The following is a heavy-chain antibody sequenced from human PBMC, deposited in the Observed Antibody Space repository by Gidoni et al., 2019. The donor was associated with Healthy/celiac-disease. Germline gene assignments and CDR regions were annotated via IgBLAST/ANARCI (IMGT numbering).Heavy chain of an antibody. J-gene: IGHJ4*02. CDR3: ATPSHSSSLRY. V-gene: IGHV3-7*03. Sequence: EVQLVESGGGLVQPGGSLRLSCAASGFTFSSYWMSWVRQAPGKGLEWVANIKQDGSEKYYVDSVKGRFTISRDNAKNSLYLQMNSLRAEDTAVYYCATPSHSSSLRYWGQGTLVTVSS. CDR2: IKQDGSEK. CDR1: GFTFSSYW. D-gene: IGHD6-13*01.